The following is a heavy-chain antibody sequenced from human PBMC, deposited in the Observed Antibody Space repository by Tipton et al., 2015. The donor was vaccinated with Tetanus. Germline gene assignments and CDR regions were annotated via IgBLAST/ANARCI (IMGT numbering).Heavy chain of an antibody. CDR2: IFPDDSDT. CDR1: GYSFTSHW. V-gene: IGHV5-51*01. Sequence: VQSGADVKKPGESLKISCKASGYSFTSHWIGWVRQMPGKGLEWMGMIFPDDSDTRYSPSFQGHVTFSVDKSTSTVYLQWSSLKASDTAMYFCARMYSTSSPFDHWGQGTLVAVSS. CDR3: ARMYSTSSPFDH. J-gene: IGHJ4*02. D-gene: IGHD6-6*01.